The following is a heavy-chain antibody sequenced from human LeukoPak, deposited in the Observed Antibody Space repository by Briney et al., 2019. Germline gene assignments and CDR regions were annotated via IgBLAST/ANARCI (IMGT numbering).Heavy chain of an antibody. CDR1: GFTFSSYA. V-gene: IGHV3-23*01. Sequence: GGSLRLSCAASGFTFSSYAMSWVRQAPGKGLEWVSAISGSGGSTYYADSVKGRFTISGDNSKNTLYLQMNSLRAEDTAVYYCAKSINYYYDSSGYYRAFDIWGQGTMVTVSS. J-gene: IGHJ3*02. CDR2: ISGSGGST. CDR3: AKSINYYYDSSGYYRAFDI. D-gene: IGHD3-22*01.